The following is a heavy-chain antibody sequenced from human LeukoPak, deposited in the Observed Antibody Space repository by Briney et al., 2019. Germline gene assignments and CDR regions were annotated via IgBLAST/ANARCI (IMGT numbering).Heavy chain of an antibody. V-gene: IGHV3-30*04. D-gene: IGHD4-17*01. CDR1: GFTFSSYA. J-gene: IGHJ4*02. Sequence: PGGSLRLSCAASGFTFSSYAMHWVRQAPGKGLEWVAVISYDGSNKYYADSVKGRFTISRDNSKNTLYLQMNSLRAEDTAVYYCARGDYPYYFDYWGQGTLVTVSS. CDR3: ARGDYPYYFDY. CDR2: ISYDGSNK.